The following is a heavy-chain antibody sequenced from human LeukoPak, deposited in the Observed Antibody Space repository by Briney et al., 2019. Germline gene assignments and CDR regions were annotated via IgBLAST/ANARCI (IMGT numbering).Heavy chain of an antibody. Sequence: SETLSLTCAVSGGSISGHYWSWIRQPPGKGLEWIGYIYYSGKTYYCSSLRSRVTISVDTSKNHFSLKLTSMTAADTAVYYCARLLDNDSSGYPDTFDMWGQGTMVTVSS. CDR2: IYYSGKT. D-gene: IGHD3-22*01. CDR3: ARLLDNDSSGYPDTFDM. V-gene: IGHV4-59*11. CDR1: GGSISGHY. J-gene: IGHJ3*02.